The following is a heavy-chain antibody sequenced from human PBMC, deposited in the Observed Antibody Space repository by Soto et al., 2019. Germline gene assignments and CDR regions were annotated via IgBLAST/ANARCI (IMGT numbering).Heavy chain of an antibody. D-gene: IGHD6-6*01. V-gene: IGHV1-69*01. J-gene: IGHJ2*01. CDR2: IIPITGTT. CDR3: AREYSSSSQYFYVDV. Sequence: QVQLVQSGAEVKKPGSSVKVSCKVSGGIFSSYAIGWVRQAPGQGLEWMAGIIPITGTTNRAQKFQGRVTVTADESTTTVYMELSSLTAEDTAVYYCAREYSSSSQYFYVDVWGRGTLVTVSS. CDR1: GGIFSSYA.